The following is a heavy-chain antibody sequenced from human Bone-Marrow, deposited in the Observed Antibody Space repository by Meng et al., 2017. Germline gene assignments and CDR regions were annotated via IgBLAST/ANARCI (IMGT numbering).Heavy chain of an antibody. D-gene: IGHD2-8*01. Sequence: ASVKVSCKASGYTFTSYYMHWVRQAPGQGLEWMGIINPSGGSTSYAQKFQGRVTMTRDTSTSTVYMELSSLRSEDTAVYYCARGRYCTTGACPYYFDYWGQGILVTVSS. J-gene: IGHJ4*02. CDR2: INPSGGST. CDR1: GYTFTSYY. CDR3: ARGRYCTTGACPYYFDY. V-gene: IGHV1-46*01.